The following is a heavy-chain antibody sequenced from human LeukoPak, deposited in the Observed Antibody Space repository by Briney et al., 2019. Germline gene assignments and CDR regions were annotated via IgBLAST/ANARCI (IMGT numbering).Heavy chain of an antibody. V-gene: IGHV4-59*08. D-gene: IGHD6-6*01. CDR2: IYYTGST. Sequence: SETLSLTCSVSGGSISSLYWSWIRQPPGKGLEWIGYIYYTGSTNYNPSFRGRVAMFVDMSKNQFSLRLSSVTAADAAVYYCARHRAYSSSSPFDYWGQGTLVTVSS. CDR3: ARHRAYSSSSPFDY. J-gene: IGHJ4*02. CDR1: GGSISSLY.